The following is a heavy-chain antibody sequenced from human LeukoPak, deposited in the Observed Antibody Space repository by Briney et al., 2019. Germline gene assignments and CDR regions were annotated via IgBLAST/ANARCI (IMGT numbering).Heavy chain of an antibody. D-gene: IGHD4-11*01. V-gene: IGHV3-30*04. J-gene: IGHJ4*02. CDR1: GFTDFTFSHYA. CDR3: ARGMTTATTGLYY. CDR2: ISYDGVQK. Sequence: GGSLRLSCAASGFTDFTFSHYAMHWVRQPPGMGLQWVALISYDGVQKYYADSVKGRFIISRDNSQNTVSLQMNSLKPEDTAIYYCARGMTTATTGLYYWGQGTLVTVSS.